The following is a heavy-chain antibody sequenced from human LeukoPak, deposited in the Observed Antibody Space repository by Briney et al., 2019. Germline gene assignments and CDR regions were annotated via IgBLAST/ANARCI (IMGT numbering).Heavy chain of an antibody. CDR3: ARGGAAAGQNYNWFDP. D-gene: IGHD6-13*01. CDR2: INPNSGGT. Sequence: ASVKVSCKASGYTFTGYYMHWVRQAPGQGLEWMGWINPNSGGTNYAQKFQGRVTMTRDTSISTAYMELSRLRSDDTAVYYCARGGAAAGQNYNWFDPWGQGTLVTVSS. CDR1: GYTFTGYY. V-gene: IGHV1-2*02. J-gene: IGHJ5*02.